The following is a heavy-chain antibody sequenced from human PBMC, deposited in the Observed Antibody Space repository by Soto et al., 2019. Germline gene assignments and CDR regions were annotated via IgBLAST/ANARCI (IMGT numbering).Heavy chain of an antibody. D-gene: IGHD5-18*01. J-gene: IGHJ5*02. CDR2: KKQDGSEE. CDR3: ARGGFSYGTGIEH. CDR1: GFSISRYW. Sequence: GALRRPCSASGFSISRYWMSWVRQAPGKGLEWVADKKQDGSEEYYVDSVKGRFTVSRDNAKNSVYLQLTSLRVEDTALYYCARGGFSYGTGIEHWGQGALVTVYS. V-gene: IGHV3-7*01.